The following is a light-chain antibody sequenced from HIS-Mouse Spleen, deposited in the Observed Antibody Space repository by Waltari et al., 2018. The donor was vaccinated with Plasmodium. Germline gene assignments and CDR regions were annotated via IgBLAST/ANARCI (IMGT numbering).Light chain of an antibody. CDR3: QAWDSSTALV. J-gene: IGLJ2*01. CDR2: QVS. V-gene: IGLV3-1*01. CDR1: QLGAKY. Sequence: SYELTQPPSVSVSPGQTASITCSGDQLGAKYARWYQQKPGQSPVLVIYQVSKRPSGIPERFSGSNSGNTATLTVSGTQAMDEADYYCQAWDSSTALVFGGGTKLTVL.